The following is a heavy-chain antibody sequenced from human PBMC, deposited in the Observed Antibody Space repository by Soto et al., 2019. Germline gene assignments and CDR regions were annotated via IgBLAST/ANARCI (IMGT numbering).Heavy chain of an antibody. D-gene: IGHD2-2*01. J-gene: IGHJ5*02. Sequence: QVQLVQSGADVKKPGASVKISCKASGYNFTQYRIHWVRQAPGQRLEWMGWITAGDAKTEYSQKFQGRVTISRDISATTVYLDLDSLRSEDTAVYYCARALYSSSWFWFDPWGRGTQVIVSS. CDR3: ARALYSSSWFWFDP. CDR2: ITAGDAKT. CDR1: GYNFTQYR. V-gene: IGHV1-3*01.